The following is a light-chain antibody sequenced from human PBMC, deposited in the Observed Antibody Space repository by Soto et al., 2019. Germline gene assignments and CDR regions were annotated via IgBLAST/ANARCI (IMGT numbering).Light chain of an antibody. J-gene: IGLJ2*01. V-gene: IGLV3-21*02. CDR1: NIGSKS. Sequence: SYELTQPPSVSVAPGQTARITCGGDNIGSKSVHWYQQKPGQAPLLVVYDDSDRPSGIPEQFSGSNSGNTATLTISRVEAGDEADYYCQVWDSSSDLVVFGGGTKLTVL. CDR3: QVWDSSSDLVV. CDR2: DDS.